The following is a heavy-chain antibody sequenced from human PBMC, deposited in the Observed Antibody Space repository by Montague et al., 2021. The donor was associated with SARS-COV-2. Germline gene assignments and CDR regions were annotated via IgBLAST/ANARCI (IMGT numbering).Heavy chain of an antibody. CDR1: LFTFSSYW. V-gene: IGHV3-7*01. Sequence: SLRLSCAASLFTFSSYWMSWVRQAPGKGLEWVANIKQDGSEKYYVDPVKGRFTISRDNAKNSLYLQMNSLRAEDTAVYYCATVGATSWYFDLWGRGTLVTVSS. D-gene: IGHD1-26*01. CDR3: ATVGATSWYFDL. J-gene: IGHJ2*01. CDR2: IKQDGSEK.